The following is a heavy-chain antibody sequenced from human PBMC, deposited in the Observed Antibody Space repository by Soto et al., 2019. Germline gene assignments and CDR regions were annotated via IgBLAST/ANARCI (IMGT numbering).Heavy chain of an antibody. D-gene: IGHD3-10*01. CDR2: ISAYNGNT. Sequence: GASVKVSCKASGYTFTSYGISWVRQAPGQGLEWMGWISAYNGNTNYAQKLQGRVTMTTDTSASTAYMELRSLRSDDTAVYYCARDLSVLYGSGSYDRNLYYYYYGMDVWGQGTTVTVSS. J-gene: IGHJ6*02. V-gene: IGHV1-18*01. CDR1: GYTFTSYG. CDR3: ARDLSVLYGSGSYDRNLYYYYYGMDV.